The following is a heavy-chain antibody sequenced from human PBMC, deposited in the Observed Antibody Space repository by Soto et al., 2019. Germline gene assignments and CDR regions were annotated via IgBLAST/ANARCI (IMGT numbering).Heavy chain of an antibody. D-gene: IGHD1-26*01. V-gene: IGHV3-72*01. CDR1: GFSVSDNS. CDR2: IYSDSVGGNT. Sequence: GGSLRLSCAASGFSVSDNSMNWVRQAPGKGLEWVSFIYSDSVGGNTDYAASVKGRFIISRDDSHNSIYLQMNSLRTEDTAVYYCVRDRSWSYESWGLGTLVTVSS. J-gene: IGHJ5*02. CDR3: VRDRSWSYES.